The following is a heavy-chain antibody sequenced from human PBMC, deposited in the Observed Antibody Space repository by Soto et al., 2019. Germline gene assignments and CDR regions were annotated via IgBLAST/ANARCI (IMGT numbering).Heavy chain of an antibody. J-gene: IGHJ6*02. Sequence: QVQLVQSGAEVKKPGSSVKVSCKASGGTFSSYAISWVRQAPGQGLEWMGGIIPIFGTANYAQKFQGRVTITADKSTSTAYMELSSLRSEDTAVYYCARGGQSDGAETGIVVVPAAILLGYYYYGMDVWGQGTTVTVSS. V-gene: IGHV1-69*06. CDR3: ARGGQSDGAETGIVVVPAAILLGYYYYGMDV. D-gene: IGHD2-2*02. CDR2: IIPIFGTA. CDR1: GGTFSSYA.